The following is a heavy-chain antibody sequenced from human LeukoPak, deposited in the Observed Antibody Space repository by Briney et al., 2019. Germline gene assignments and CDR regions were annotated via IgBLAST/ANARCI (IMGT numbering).Heavy chain of an antibody. CDR1: GGTFSSYT. J-gene: IGHJ4*02. V-gene: IGHV1-69*13. Sequence: LAASVKVSCKASGGTFSSYTISWVRQAPGQGLEWMGGIIPIFGTANYAQKFQGRVTITADESTSTAYMELSSLRSEDTAVYYCAREIDFWSGYYEPIFDYWGQGTLVTVSS. CDR3: AREIDFWSGYYEPIFDY. CDR2: IIPIFGTA. D-gene: IGHD3-3*01.